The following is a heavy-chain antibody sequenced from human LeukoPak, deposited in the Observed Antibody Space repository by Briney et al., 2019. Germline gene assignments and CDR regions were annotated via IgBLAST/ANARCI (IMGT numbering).Heavy chain of an antibody. D-gene: IGHD3-22*01. CDR1: GFTFSSYS. Sequence: GGSLRLSCAASGFTFSSYSMNWVRQAPGKGLEWVSSISSSSSYIYYADSVKGRFTISRDNAKNSLYLQMNSLRAEDTAVYYCAKDHTYYYDSSGCYWGQGTLVTVSS. V-gene: IGHV3-21*01. CDR3: AKDHTYYYDSSGCY. J-gene: IGHJ4*02. CDR2: ISSSSSYI.